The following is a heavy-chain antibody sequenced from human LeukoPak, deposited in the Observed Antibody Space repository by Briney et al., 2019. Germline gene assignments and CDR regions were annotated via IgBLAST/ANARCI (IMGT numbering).Heavy chain of an antibody. CDR1: CMDSMSNY. CDR3: ASGSGSYRTPYYYMDV. Sequence: SLALGGGASCMDSMSNYMSCVRQAPGKGLEWVSVIYSGGSTYYADSVKGRFTISRDNSKNTLYLQMNSLRAEDTAVYYCASGSGSYRTPYYYMDVWGTGTTVTVSS. D-gene: IGHD3-10*01. J-gene: IGHJ6*03. CDR2: IYSGGST. V-gene: IGHV3-53*01.